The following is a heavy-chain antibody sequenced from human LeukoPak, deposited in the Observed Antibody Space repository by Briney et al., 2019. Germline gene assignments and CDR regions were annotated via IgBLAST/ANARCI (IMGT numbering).Heavy chain of an antibody. CDR1: GGSFSGYY. CDR2: INHSGST. Sequence: PSETLSLTCAVYGGSFSGYYWSWIRQPPGKGLEWIGEINHSGSTNYNPSLKSRVTISVDTSKNQFSLKLSSVTAADTAVYYCAKGEQIYRYYRPHYFDYWGQGALVTVSS. V-gene: IGHV4-34*01. D-gene: IGHD4-11*01. J-gene: IGHJ4*02. CDR3: AKGEQIYRYYRPHYFDY.